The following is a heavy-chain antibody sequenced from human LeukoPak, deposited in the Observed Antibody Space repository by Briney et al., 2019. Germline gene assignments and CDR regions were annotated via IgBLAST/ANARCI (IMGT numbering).Heavy chain of an antibody. Sequence: GGSLRLSCAASGFTFSSYGMHWVRQAPGKGLEWVAVIWYDGSNKYYADSVKGRFTISRDNSKNTLYLQMNSLRAEDTAVYYCAREYSGSWYYYYYYMDVWGKGTTVTVSS. D-gene: IGHD6-13*01. V-gene: IGHV3-33*01. CDR1: GFTFSSYG. J-gene: IGHJ6*03. CDR3: AREYSGSWYYYYYYMDV. CDR2: IWYDGSNK.